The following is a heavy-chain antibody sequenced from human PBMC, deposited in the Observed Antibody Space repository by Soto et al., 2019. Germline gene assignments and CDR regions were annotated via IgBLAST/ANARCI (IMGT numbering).Heavy chain of an antibody. V-gene: IGHV1-18*01. CDR2: ISAYNGNT. CDR3: ARQVLRIAAAVRGAWFDP. Sequence: ASVKVSCKASGYTFTSYGISWVRQAPGQGLEWMGWISAYNGNTNYAQKLQGRVTMTTDTSTSTAYMELRSLRSDDTAVYYCARQVLRIAAAVRGAWFDPWGQGTLVTVSS. CDR1: GYTFTSYG. D-gene: IGHD6-13*01. J-gene: IGHJ5*02.